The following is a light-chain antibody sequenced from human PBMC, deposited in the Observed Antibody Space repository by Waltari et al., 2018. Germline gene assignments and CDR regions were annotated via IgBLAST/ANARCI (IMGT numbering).Light chain of an antibody. Sequence: QSALTQPASVSGSPGQSITISCTGTRSDIGGYNYVSWYQQYPGKAPKLLIFEVPNRPSGISDRFSGSKSGNTASLTISGLQSDDEAEYFCSSYTQTSSPYIFGTGTKVTVL. CDR2: EVP. V-gene: IGLV2-14*01. J-gene: IGLJ1*01. CDR1: RSDIGGYNY. CDR3: SSYTQTSSPYI.